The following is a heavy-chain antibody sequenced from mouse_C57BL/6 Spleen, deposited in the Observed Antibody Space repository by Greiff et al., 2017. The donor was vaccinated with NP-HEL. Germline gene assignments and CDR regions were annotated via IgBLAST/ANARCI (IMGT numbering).Heavy chain of an antibody. D-gene: IGHD1-1*02. CDR1: GFTFSSYA. CDR2: ISSGGDYI. CDR3: TRDNGSYDYYAMDY. V-gene: IGHV5-9-1*02. J-gene: IGHJ4*01. Sequence: EVKLVESGEGLVKPGGSLKLSCAASGFTFSSYAMSWVRQTPEKRLEWVAYISSGGDYIYYADTVKGRFTISRDNARNTLYLQMSSLKSEDTAMYYCTRDNGSYDYYAMDYWGQGTSVTVSS.